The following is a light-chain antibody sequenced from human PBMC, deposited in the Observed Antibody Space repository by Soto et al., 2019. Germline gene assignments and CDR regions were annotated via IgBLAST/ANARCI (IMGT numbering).Light chain of an antibody. Sequence: DIQMTQSPSSVSASVGDRVIISCRASQDISSSLAWYQQRPGKAPKLLMYAASTLQSGVPSRFSGSGSGTDFTLSISGLQPEDFGTYYCQQGNSLSITFGQGTRLEMK. CDR3: QQGNSLSIT. J-gene: IGKJ5*01. CDR1: QDISSS. CDR2: AAS. V-gene: IGKV1-12*01.